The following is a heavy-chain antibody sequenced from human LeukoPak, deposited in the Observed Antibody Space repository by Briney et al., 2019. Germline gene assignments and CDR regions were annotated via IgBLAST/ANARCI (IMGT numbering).Heavy chain of an antibody. V-gene: IGHV3-49*04. CDR1: GFTFGDYA. CDR2: IRSKAYGGTT. J-gene: IGHJ6*03. CDR3: TRDLYDTGRYYNMDV. Sequence: GGSLRLSCTASGFTFGDYAMSWVRQAPGKGLEWVGFIRSKAYGGTTEYAASVKGRFTISRDDSGTIAYLQMNSLKTEDTAVYYCTRDLYDTGRYYNMDVWGKGTTVTVSS. D-gene: IGHD1-1*01.